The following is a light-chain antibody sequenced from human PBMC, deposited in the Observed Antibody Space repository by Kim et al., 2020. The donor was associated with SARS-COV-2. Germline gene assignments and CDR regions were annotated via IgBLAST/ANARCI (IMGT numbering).Light chain of an antibody. J-gene: IGKJ1*01. Sequence: LPAGESAPLCCSDKKSGSSYLAWYQQKPGQAPRLLIYDASNRATGIPARFSGSGSGTDFTLTISRLEPEDFAVYYCQQRSNWSWTFGQGTKVDIK. CDR1: KSGSSY. V-gene: IGKV3-11*01. CDR3: QQRSNWSWT. CDR2: DAS.